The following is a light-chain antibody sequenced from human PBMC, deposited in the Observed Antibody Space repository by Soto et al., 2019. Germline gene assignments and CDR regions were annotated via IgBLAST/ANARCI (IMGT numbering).Light chain of an antibody. V-gene: IGKV3-20*01. CDR2: GAS. Sequence: EIVLTQSPGTLSLSPGERATLSCRASQSVSSSCLAWYQQKPGQAPRLLIYGASSRATGIPDRFSGSGSGTDFTITISRLEPEDCVVYYCQQYGSSPPYTFGQVIKLEIK. CDR1: QSVSSSC. J-gene: IGKJ2*01. CDR3: QQYGSSPPYT.